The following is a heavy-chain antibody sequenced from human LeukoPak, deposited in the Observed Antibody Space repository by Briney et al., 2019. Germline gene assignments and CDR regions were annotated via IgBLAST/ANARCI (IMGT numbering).Heavy chain of an antibody. CDR2: ISSSSSYI. Sequence: GGSLRLSCAASGFTFSSYSMNWVRQAPGKGLEWVSSISSSSSYIYYADSVKGRLTISRDNAKNSLYLQMNSLRAEDTAVYYCASGNIGAYDYWGQGTLVTVSS. J-gene: IGHJ4*02. CDR3: ASGNIGAYDY. D-gene: IGHD6-13*01. CDR1: GFTFSSYS. V-gene: IGHV3-21*04.